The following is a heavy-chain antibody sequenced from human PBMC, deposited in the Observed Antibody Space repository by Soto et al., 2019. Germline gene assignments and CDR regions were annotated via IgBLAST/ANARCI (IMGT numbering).Heavy chain of an antibody. J-gene: IGHJ4*02. CDR3: ARDGAATGSVYLDY. V-gene: IGHV4-61*08. Sequence: SETLSLTCTVSGGSMSSGDYYWSWIRQPPGKGLEWIGYISYSGSTNYNSSLKSRVTMSRDTSKNQFSLRLTSVSAADTAVYYCARDGAATGSVYLDYWGQGTLVTVSS. CDR1: GGSMSSGDYY. CDR2: ISYSGST. D-gene: IGHD6-13*01.